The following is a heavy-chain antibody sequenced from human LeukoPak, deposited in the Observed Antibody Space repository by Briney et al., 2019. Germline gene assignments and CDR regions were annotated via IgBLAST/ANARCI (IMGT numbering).Heavy chain of an antibody. Sequence: PSQSLSLTCAVYGGSFSGYYWSWIRQPPGKWLEWIGEINHSGSTNYNPFLKSRVTISVDPSKTQFTLRLSSVNATDPAVYYCGRGFRYYDTHWGQGTLVTVSS. CDR3: GRGFRYYDTH. J-gene: IGHJ4*02. V-gene: IGHV4-34*01. CDR1: GGSFSGYY. CDR2: INHSGST. D-gene: IGHD3-9*01.